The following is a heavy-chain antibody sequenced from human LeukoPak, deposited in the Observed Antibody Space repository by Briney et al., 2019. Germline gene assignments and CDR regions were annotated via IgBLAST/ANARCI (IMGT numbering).Heavy chain of an antibody. CDR1: GFTFSGSA. Sequence: GGSLRLSCAASGFTFSGSAMTWVRQAPGKGLEWVSVISGSGDSTFYADSVKGRFTISRDSSKNTVYQQMNSLRAGDTAIYYCAKGMSGSCYSGLHCWGQGTLVTVSS. J-gene: IGHJ4*02. CDR2: ISGSGDST. D-gene: IGHD2-15*01. V-gene: IGHV3-23*01. CDR3: AKGMSGSCYSGLHC.